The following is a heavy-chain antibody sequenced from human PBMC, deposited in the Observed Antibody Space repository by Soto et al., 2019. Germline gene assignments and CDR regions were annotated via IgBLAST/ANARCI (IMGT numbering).Heavy chain of an antibody. CDR3: ARGLQRAGLDY. V-gene: IGHV1-46*03. CDR1: GYTFTSDY. Sequence: ASVKVSCKASGYTFTSDYINWVRQAPGQGLEWMGIINPSGGSTSYAQKFQGRVTMTRDTSTSTVYMELSSLRSEDTAVYYCARGLQRAGLDYWGQGTLVTVSS. D-gene: IGHD6-25*01. CDR2: INPSGGST. J-gene: IGHJ4*02.